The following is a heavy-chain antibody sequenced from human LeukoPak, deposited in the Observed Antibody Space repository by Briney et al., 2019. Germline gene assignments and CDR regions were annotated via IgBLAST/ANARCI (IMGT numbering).Heavy chain of an antibody. CDR2: ISYDGSNK. CDR1: GFTFSSYG. V-gene: IGHV3-30*18. J-gene: IGHJ4*02. D-gene: IGHD4-17*01. CDR3: AKEGSYGDYFDY. Sequence: GGSLRFSCAASGFTFSSYGMHWVRQAPGKGLEWVAVISYDGSNKYYADSVKGRFTISRDNSKNTLYLQMNSLRAEDTAVYYCAKEGSYGDYFDYWGQGTLVTVSS.